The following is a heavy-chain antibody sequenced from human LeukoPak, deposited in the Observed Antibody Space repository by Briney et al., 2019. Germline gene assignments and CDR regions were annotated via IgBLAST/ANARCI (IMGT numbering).Heavy chain of an antibody. CDR1: GGSISSGSYY. CDR2: IYYSGST. D-gene: IGHD4-17*01. J-gene: IGHJ4*02. V-gene: IGHV4-61*01. CDR3: ARVRNGDNDY. Sequence: SETLSLTCTVSGGSISSGSYYWSWIRQPPGKGLEWIGYIYYSGSTNYNPSLKSRVTISVDTSKNQFSLKLSSVTAADTAVYYCARVRNGDNDYWGQGTLVTVSS.